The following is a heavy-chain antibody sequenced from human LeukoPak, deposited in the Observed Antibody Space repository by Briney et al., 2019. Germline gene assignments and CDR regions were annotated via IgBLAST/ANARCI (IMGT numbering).Heavy chain of an antibody. V-gene: IGHV1-8*01. CDR1: GYTFTTYD. Sequence: GGSVKVSCKASGYTFTTYDINWVRQATGQGLEWMAWMNLNSGNTGYAQKFQGRVTMTRNTSISTAYMELSSLRSENTAVYYCARVAGNCGGDCYRLVYWGQGTLVTVAS. CDR2: MNLNSGNT. J-gene: IGHJ4*02. CDR3: ARVAGNCGGDCYRLVY. D-gene: IGHD2-21*01.